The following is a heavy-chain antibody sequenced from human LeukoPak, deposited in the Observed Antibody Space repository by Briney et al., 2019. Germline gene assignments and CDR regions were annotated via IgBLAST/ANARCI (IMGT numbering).Heavy chain of an antibody. V-gene: IGHV3-23*01. CDR1: GFNFANHA. CDR3: AKKAQYNGNYPLDY. CDR2: ISGGGDIT. Sequence: GSLRLSCAASGFNFANHAMSWVRQTAGKGLEWVSAISGGGDITYYADSVKGRLTISRDNSKNTLYLQMNSLRAEDTALYFCAKKAQYNGNYPLDYWGQGTLVTVSS. J-gene: IGHJ4*02. D-gene: IGHD1-26*01.